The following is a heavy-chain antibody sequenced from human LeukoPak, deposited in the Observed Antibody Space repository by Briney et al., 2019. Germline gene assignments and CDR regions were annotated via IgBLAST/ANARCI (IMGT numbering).Heavy chain of an antibody. CDR1: GYTFTGYY. D-gene: IGHD6-19*01. Sequence: ASVKVSCKASGYTFTGYYIHWVRQAPGQGLEWMGWINPNNGGTNYARGFQGRVTMTRDTSISTAYMELSRLRSDDTAVYYCARLPAEWLVPRGDFDYWGQGTLVTVSS. V-gene: IGHV1-2*02. CDR2: INPNNGGT. CDR3: ARLPAEWLVPRGDFDY. J-gene: IGHJ4*02.